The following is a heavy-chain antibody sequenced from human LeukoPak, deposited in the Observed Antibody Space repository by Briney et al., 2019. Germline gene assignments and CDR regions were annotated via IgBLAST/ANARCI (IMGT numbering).Heavy chain of an antibody. CDR2: IYYSGST. V-gene: IGHV4-39*01. J-gene: IGHJ4*02. CDR3: ARLGRYNWVLFDH. D-gene: IGHD1-1*01. CDR1: GGSISSSRDY. Sequence: TSETLSLTCTVSGGSISSSRDYWGWIRQPPGKGLKWIANIYYSGSTYYNPSLKSRVTISVDTSKNQFSLKLNSVTAADTAVYYCARLGRYNWVLFDHWGQGTLVTVSS.